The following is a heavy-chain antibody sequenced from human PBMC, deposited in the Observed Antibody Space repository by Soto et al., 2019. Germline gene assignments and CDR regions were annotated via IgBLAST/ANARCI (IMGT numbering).Heavy chain of an antibody. Sequence: SETLSLTCTVSGASISDNTYYWAWIRQPPGMGLEWIASTTHSGNTYSTPSLKSRITISVDTSRNEVSLKLTSVTAADTAVYYCVRQGYCSRGSCYRWFGPWGQGTLVTVSS. CDR2: TTHSGNT. V-gene: IGHV4-39*01. J-gene: IGHJ5*02. CDR1: GASISDNTYY. D-gene: IGHD2-15*01. CDR3: VRQGYCSRGSCYRWFGP.